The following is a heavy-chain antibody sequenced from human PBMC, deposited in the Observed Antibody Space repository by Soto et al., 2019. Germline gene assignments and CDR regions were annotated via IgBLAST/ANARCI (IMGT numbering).Heavy chain of an antibody. J-gene: IGHJ5*02. Sequence: EQLEQSGAEVKKPGESLKISCKGPGHLFNNHWIGWVRQTPGKGLEWMGLIFTRDSETKTSPSFQGHVSFSVDNSINPVYLQWTSLKTTDTGIYFCARGYFESGHGYDLWGQGTLVTVSS. CDR3: ARGYFESGHGYDL. CDR2: IFTRDSET. V-gene: IGHV5-51*01. D-gene: IGHD3-9*01. CDR1: GHLFNNHW.